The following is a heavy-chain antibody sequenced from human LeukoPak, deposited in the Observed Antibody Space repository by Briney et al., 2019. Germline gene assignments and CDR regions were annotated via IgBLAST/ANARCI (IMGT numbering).Heavy chain of an antibody. V-gene: IGHV3-7*01. CDR1: GFTFSSYW. J-gene: IGHJ4*02. Sequence: GGSLRLSCAASGFTFSSYWMTWVRQAPGKGLEWVANIKQDGSVKQYVGSVKGRFTIFRDNAKNSLYLQMNSLRAEDTAVYYCARDTNGWNDYWGQGTLVTVSS. CDR2: IKQDGSVK. D-gene: IGHD2-8*01. CDR3: ARDTNGWNDY.